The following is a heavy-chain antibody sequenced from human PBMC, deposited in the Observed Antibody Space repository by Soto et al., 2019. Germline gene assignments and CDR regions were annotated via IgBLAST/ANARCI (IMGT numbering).Heavy chain of an antibody. CDR1: GFTFDSYA. CDR2: VSYDESHK. V-gene: IGHV3-30*04. D-gene: IGHD4-17*01. CDR3: ARPLTTGTNTNFAY. Sequence: GGSLRLSCAASGFTFDSYAVHWVRQAPGKGLEWVAIVSYDESHKYYADSVKGRFTISRDNSKNTLYLQMSSLRAEDTAVYYCARPLTTGTNTNFAYWGQGTQVTVSS. J-gene: IGHJ4*02.